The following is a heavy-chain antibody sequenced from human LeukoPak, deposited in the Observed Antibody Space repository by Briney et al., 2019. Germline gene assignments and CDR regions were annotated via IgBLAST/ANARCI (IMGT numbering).Heavy chain of an antibody. CDR1: GFTFSSYG. J-gene: IGHJ6*03. CDR2: IWYDGSNK. D-gene: IGHD3-22*01. Sequence: GRSLRLSCAASGFTFSSYGMHWVRQAPGKGLEWVAVIWYDGSNKYYADSVKGRFTISRDNSKNTLYLQMSSLRAEDTAVYYCARDGGGDYYDSSGYYYYYYYMDVWGKGTTVTVSS. V-gene: IGHV3-33*01. CDR3: ARDGGGDYYDSSGYYYYYYYMDV.